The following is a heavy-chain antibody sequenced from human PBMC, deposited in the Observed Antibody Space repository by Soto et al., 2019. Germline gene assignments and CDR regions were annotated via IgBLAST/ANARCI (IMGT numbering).Heavy chain of an antibody. CDR3: ARGPRMGMDV. CDR2: IYPGDSDT. V-gene: IGHV5-51*01. CDR1: VYICTSYW. Sequence: VESLTLSCTVSVYICTSYWIGCLRQMPGKGLEWMGIIYPGDSDTRYSPSFQGQVTISADKSISTAYLQWGSLKASDTAMYYCARGPRMGMDVWGQGTTVTVSS. D-gene: IGHD2-8*01. J-gene: IGHJ6*02.